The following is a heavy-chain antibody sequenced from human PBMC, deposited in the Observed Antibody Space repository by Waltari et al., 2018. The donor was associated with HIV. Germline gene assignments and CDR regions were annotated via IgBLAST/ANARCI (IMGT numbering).Heavy chain of an antibody. J-gene: IGHJ4*02. Sequence: VQLVQSGATMKKPGASVKVSCKTSGYTFTDYDVNWVRQATGQGLEWLGWMNSDTGNTGYAQEFKDRVNMTRETSARILYMELTGLSHQDAAVYYCVLSRRGAALGDHWGEGTHVTVSS. V-gene: IGHV1-8*01. CDR2: MNSDTGNT. D-gene: IGHD3-16*01. CDR3: VLSRRGAALGDH. CDR1: GYTFTDYD.